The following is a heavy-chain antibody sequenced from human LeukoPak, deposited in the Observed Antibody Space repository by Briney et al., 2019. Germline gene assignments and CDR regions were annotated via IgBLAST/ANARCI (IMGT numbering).Heavy chain of an antibody. J-gene: IGHJ4*02. CDR2: INPNSGGT. CDR3: ASRRDAYYFDY. CDR1: GYTFTGYY. Sequence: EASVKVSCKASGYTFTGYYIHWVRQAPGQGLEWMGWINPNSGGTNYAQKFQGRVTLTRDTSISTAYMELSRLTPDDTAVYYCASRRDAYYFDYWGQGTLVTVSS. V-gene: IGHV1-2*02. D-gene: IGHD2-2*01.